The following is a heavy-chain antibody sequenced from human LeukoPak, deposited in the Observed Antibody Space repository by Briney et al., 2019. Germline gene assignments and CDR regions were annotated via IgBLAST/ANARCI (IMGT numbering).Heavy chain of an antibody. D-gene: IGHD4-17*01. J-gene: IGHJ5*02. Sequence: ASVTVSCKASGYTFTSYDINWVRQAPGQGLEWMGWMNPNSGNTGYAQKFQGRVTMTRNTSISTAYMELSSLRSEDTAVYYCARVGGYYGDYPWFDPWGQGTLVTVSS. CDR2: MNPNSGNT. CDR1: GYTFTSYD. CDR3: ARVGGYYGDYPWFDP. V-gene: IGHV1-8*01.